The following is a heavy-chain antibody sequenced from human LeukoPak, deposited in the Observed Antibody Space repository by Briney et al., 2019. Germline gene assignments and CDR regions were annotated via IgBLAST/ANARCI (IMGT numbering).Heavy chain of an antibody. J-gene: IGHJ5*02. Sequence: ASVKVSCKASGYTFTSYYMHCMRQAPGQGLEWMGIINPSGGSTRYAQKFQGRVTITADKSTSTAYMELSSLRSEDTAVYYCARRPGYCSGGSCYSFFDPWGQGTLVTVSS. CDR2: INPSGGST. V-gene: IGHV1-46*01. CDR1: GYTFTSYY. D-gene: IGHD2-15*01. CDR3: ARRPGYCSGGSCYSFFDP.